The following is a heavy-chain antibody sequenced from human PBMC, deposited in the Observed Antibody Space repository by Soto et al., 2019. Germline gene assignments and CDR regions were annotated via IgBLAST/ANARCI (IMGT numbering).Heavy chain of an antibody. J-gene: IGHJ5*02. Sequence: QVQLVESGGGVVQPGRSLRLSCAASGFTFSSYAMHWVRQAPGKGLERVAVISYDGSNKYYADSVKGRFTISRDNYKNTLDVQMNSLRAEDKAVYYFARNPSDYSFNLFDPWCQGTLVTVSS. D-gene: IGHD4-4*01. CDR3: ARNPSDYSFNLFDP. CDR1: GFTFSSYA. CDR2: ISYDGSNK. V-gene: IGHV3-30-3*01.